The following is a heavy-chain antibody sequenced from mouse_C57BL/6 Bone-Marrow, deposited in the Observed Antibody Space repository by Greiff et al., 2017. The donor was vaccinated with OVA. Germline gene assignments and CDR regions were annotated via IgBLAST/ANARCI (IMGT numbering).Heavy chain of an antibody. D-gene: IGHD2-5*01. CDR2: INPYNGGT. CDR3: ARHYSIPYWYFDV. Sequence: EVKLQQSGPVLVKPGASVKMSCKASGYTFTDYYMNWVKQSHGKSLEWIGVINPYNGGTSYNQKFKGKATLTVDKSSSTAYMELNSLTSEDSAVYYCARHYSIPYWYFDVWGTGTTVTVSS. J-gene: IGHJ1*03. V-gene: IGHV1-19*01. CDR1: GYTFTDYY.